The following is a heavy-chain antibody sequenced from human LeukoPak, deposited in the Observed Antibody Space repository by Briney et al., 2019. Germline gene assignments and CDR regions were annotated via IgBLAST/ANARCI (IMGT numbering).Heavy chain of an antibody. V-gene: IGHV3-33*01. J-gene: IGHJ4*02. CDR3: ARGSNNFDY. Sequence: PGWALRSFCAASGFTFSSYGMHWVPQAPGKGLEWVAVIWYYGSNKYYADSVKGRFTISRDNSKNTLYLQMNSLRAEDTAVYYCARGSNNFDYWGQGTLVTVSS. D-gene: IGHD1-26*01. CDR1: GFTFSSYG. CDR2: IWYYGSNK.